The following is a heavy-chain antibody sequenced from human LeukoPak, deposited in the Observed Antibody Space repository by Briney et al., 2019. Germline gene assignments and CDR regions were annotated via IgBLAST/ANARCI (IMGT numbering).Heavy chain of an antibody. J-gene: IGHJ5*02. V-gene: IGHV4-34*01. CDR1: GGSFSGYY. D-gene: IGHD1-26*01. CDR3: ARDAHLSGSYFGDNWFDP. CDR2: INHSGST. Sequence: PSETLSLTCAVYGGSFSGYYWSWIRQPPGKGLEWIGEINHSGSTNYNPSLKSRVTISVDTSKNQFSLKLSSVTAADTAVYYCARDAHLSGSYFGDNWFDPWGQGTLVTVSS.